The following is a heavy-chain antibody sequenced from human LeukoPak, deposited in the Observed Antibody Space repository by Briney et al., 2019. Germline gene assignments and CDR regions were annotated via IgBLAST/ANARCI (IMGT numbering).Heavy chain of an antibody. D-gene: IGHD2-2*01. Sequence: SETLSLTCAVYGGSFSGYYWSWIRQPPGKGLEWIGYIYTSGSTNYNPSLKSRVTISVDTSKNQFSLKLSSVTAADTAVYYCARRRGYCSSTSCYNWFDPWGQGTLVTVSS. J-gene: IGHJ5*02. V-gene: IGHV4-4*09. CDR3: ARRRGYCSSTSCYNWFDP. CDR2: IYTSGST. CDR1: GGSFSGYY.